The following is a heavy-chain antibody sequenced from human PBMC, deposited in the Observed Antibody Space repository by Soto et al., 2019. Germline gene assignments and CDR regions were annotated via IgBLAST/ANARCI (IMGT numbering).Heavy chain of an antibody. D-gene: IGHD3-22*01. CDR3: ARDHPDYYDSSGYYAY. Sequence: SGGSLRLSCAASGFTFSSYGMHWVRQAPGKGLEWVAVIWYDGSNKYYADSVKGRFTISRDNSKNTLYLQMNSLRAEDTAVYYCARDHPDYYDSSGYYAYWGQGTLVTVSS. CDR1: GFTFSSYG. J-gene: IGHJ4*02. CDR2: IWYDGSNK. V-gene: IGHV3-33*01.